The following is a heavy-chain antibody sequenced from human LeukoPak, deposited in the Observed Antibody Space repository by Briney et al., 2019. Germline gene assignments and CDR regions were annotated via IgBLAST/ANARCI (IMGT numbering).Heavy chain of an antibody. CDR1: GFTFSSYA. J-gene: IGHJ5*02. D-gene: IGHD1-1*01. CDR3: AKPNWNPETAWFDP. CDR2: ISGSGGTT. Sequence: AGSLSLSCAVSGFTFSSYAMSWVRQAPGKGLEWVSGISGSGGTTYYADTVKCRVTISRDNSNNTLYLQMSSLRTEDTAIYYCAKPNWNPETAWFDPWGQGTFGTVSS. V-gene: IGHV3-23*01.